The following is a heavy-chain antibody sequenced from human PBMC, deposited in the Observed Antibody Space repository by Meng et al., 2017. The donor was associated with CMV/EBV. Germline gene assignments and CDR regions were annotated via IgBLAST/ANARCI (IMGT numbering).Heavy chain of an antibody. Sequence: QGQVQKVGGGPFKLSGTLSLTCGVYGGSFSGYYWSWIRQPPGKGLEWIGEINHSGSTNYNPSLKSRVTISVDTSKNQFSLKLSSVTAADTAVYYCARGGIAAAGPFDYWGQGTLVTVSS. V-gene: IGHV4-34*01. CDR1: GGSFSGYY. J-gene: IGHJ4*02. CDR2: INHSGST. D-gene: IGHD6-13*01. CDR3: ARGGIAAAGPFDY.